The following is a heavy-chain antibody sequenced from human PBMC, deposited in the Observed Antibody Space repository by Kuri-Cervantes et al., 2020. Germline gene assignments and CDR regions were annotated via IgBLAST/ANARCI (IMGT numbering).Heavy chain of an antibody. CDR2: INHSGIT. D-gene: IGHD3-16*02. V-gene: IGHV4-34*01. CDR1: GGSFSFYY. CDR3: ARLPRLGELSPNAFDI. J-gene: IGHJ3*02. Sequence: ESLKISCAVYGGSFSFYYWSWIRQPPGKGLEWIEEINHSGITKYNPSLRSRVTISVDTSKNQFSLKLSSVTAADAAVYYCARLPRLGELSPNAFDIWGQGTMVTVSS.